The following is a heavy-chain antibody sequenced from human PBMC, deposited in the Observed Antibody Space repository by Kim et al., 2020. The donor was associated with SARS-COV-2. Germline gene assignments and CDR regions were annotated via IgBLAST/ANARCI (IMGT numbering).Heavy chain of an antibody. CDR1: GYSFTSYW. V-gene: IGHV5-51*01. J-gene: IGHJ2*01. D-gene: IGHD2-21*02. CDR3: ARRSFCGGDCYQYFDF. Sequence: GESLKISCKGSGYSFTSYWIGWVRQMPGKGLEWMGNIYPGDSDTRYSPSFQGQVTISADKSISTAYLQWSSLKASDTAMYYCARRSFCGGDCYQYFDFWGRGTLVTVSS. CDR2: IYPGDSDT.